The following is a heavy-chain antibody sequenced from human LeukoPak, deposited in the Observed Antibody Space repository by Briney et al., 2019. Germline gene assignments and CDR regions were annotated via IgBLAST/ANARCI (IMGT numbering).Heavy chain of an antibody. Sequence: SETLSLTCTVSGGSISSGSYYWRWIRQPAGKGLEYIGRIYTSGSTNYNPSLKSRVTTSVDTSKNQFSLKLSSVTAADTAVYYCARERYDYVWGSYCPWGQGTLVTVSS. J-gene: IGHJ5*02. CDR2: IYTSGST. CDR3: ARERYDYVWGSYCP. D-gene: IGHD3-16*01. CDR1: GGSISSGSYY. V-gene: IGHV4-61*02.